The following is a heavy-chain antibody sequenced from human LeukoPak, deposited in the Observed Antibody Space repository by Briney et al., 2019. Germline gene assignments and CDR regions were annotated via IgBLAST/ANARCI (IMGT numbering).Heavy chain of an antibody. CDR1: GFTFSSYA. Sequence: GGSLRLSCAASGFTFSSYAMHWVRQAPGKGLEWVAVISYDGSNKYYADSVKGRFTISRDNSKNTLYLQMNSLRAEDTAVYYCARDRPLYSNSWKFDYWGQGTLVTVSS. CDR3: ARDRPLYSNSWKFDY. J-gene: IGHJ4*02. V-gene: IGHV3-30-3*01. D-gene: IGHD6-13*01. CDR2: ISYDGSNK.